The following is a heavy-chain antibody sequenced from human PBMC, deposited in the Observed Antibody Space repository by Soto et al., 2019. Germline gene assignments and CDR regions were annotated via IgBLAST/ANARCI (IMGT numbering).Heavy chain of an antibody. V-gene: IGHV3-53*04. CDR2: IYSGGST. J-gene: IGHJ6*02. D-gene: IGHD2-15*01. CDR1: GFTVSSNY. CDR3: AGGGRVVVAAAGDYCYCGMDV. Sequence: EVQLVESGGGLVQPGGSLRLSCAASGFTVSSNYMSWVRQAPGKGLEWVSVIYSGGSTYYADSVKGRFTISRHNSKNTLYLQMSSRRGEGTAVDYCAGGGRVVVAAAGDYCYCGMDVWGQGTRVTVSS.